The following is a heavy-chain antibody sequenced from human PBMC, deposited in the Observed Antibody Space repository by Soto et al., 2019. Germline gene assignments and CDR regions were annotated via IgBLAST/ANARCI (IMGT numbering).Heavy chain of an antibody. CDR2: IFNSGST. V-gene: IGHV4-59*12. CDR3: ARSKWELGYYFDY. Sequence: SETLSLTCTVSGGSIETYYWSWIRQPPGKGLEWIGYIFNSGSTNYNPSLESRVTLSVDKSKNQFSLKLSSVTAADTAVYYCARSKWELGYYFDYWGQGTLVTVSS. D-gene: IGHD1-26*01. CDR1: GGSIETYY. J-gene: IGHJ4*02.